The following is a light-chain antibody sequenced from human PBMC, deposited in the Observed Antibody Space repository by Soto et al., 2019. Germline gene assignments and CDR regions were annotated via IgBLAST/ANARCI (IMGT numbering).Light chain of an antibody. V-gene: IGLV2-14*01. CDR1: SSDVGGYKY. CDR2: EVS. CDR3: NSYTSTHTVV. J-gene: IGLJ1*01. Sequence: QSALTQPASVSGSPGQSITLSCAGTSSDVGGYKYVSWYQQHPGKAPKLMIYEVSNRPSGVSNRFSGSKSGNTASLTISGLQAEDEADYYCNSYTSTHTVVFGTGTKLTVL.